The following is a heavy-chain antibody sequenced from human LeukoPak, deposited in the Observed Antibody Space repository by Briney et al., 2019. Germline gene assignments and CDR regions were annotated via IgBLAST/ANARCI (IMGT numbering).Heavy chain of an antibody. CDR3: AKQSTVADY. J-gene: IGHJ4*02. CDR1: GFTLSSCV. Sequence: GGSLRLSCAASGFTLSSCVMHWVRQAPGKGLEWVAVISYDGSNKYYADSVKGRFTISRDNSKNTLYLEMNSLRDEDTAVYYCAKQSTVADYWGQGTLLTVSS. CDR2: ISYDGSNK. V-gene: IGHV3-30*18. D-gene: IGHD1-26*01.